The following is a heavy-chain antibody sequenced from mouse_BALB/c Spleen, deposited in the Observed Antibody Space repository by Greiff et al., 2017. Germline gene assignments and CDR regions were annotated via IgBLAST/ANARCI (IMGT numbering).Heavy chain of an antibody. V-gene: IGHV5-12-2*01. Sequence: DVMLVESGGGLVQPGGSLKLSCAASGFTFSSYTMSWVRQTPEKRLEWVAYISNGGGSTYYPDTVKGRFTISRDNAKNTLYLQMSSLKSEDTAMYYCARLGIKGYAMDYWGQGTSVTVSS. D-gene: IGHD2-4*01. CDR1: GFTFSSYT. CDR3: ARLGIKGYAMDY. J-gene: IGHJ4*01. CDR2: ISNGGGST.